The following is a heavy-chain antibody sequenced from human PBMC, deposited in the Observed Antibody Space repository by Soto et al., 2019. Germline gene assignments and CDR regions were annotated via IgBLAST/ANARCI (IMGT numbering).Heavy chain of an antibody. CDR2: IIPIFGTA. CDR3: ARDPAPDGSGSYSRRSFRWFDP. J-gene: IGHJ5*02. V-gene: IGHV1-69*01. Sequence: QVQLVQSGAEVKKPGSSVKVSCKASGGTFSSYAISWVRQAPGQGLEWMGGIIPIFGTANYAQKFQGRVTITADESTSTAYMELSSLRSEDRAVYYCARDPAPDGSGSYSRRSFRWFDPWGQGTLVTVSS. CDR1: GGTFSSYA. D-gene: IGHD3-10*01.